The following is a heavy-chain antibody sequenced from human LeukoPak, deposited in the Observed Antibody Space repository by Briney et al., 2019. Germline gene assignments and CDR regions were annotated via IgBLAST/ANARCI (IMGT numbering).Heavy chain of an antibody. CDR3: AKDQGDFWSGYYDY. J-gene: IGHJ4*02. CDR2: ISGSGGST. D-gene: IGHD3-3*01. CDR1: GFTFSSYA. V-gene: IGHV3-23*01. Sequence: PGGSLRLSCAASGFTFSSYAMSWVRQAPGKGLEWVSAISGSGGSTYYADSVKGRFTISRDNSKNTLYLQMNSLRAEDTAVYYCAKDQGDFWSGYYDYWGQGTLVTVSP.